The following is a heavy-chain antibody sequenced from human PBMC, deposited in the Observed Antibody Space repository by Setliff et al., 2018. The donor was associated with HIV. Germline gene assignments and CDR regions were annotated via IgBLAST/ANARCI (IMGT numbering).Heavy chain of an antibody. D-gene: IGHD3-9*01. J-gene: IGHJ4*02. Sequence: SETLSLTCTVSGGSISSVSHFRIWIRQPAGKGLEWIGRINTSGRINYNPSLESRVSMSVDTSKNQFSLKLNSVTAADTAVYYCARAVHYDILTGYYLEGYFDYWGQGTLVTVSS. CDR3: ARAVHYDILTGYYLEGYFDY. CDR1: GGSISSVSHF. V-gene: IGHV4-61*02. CDR2: INTSGRI.